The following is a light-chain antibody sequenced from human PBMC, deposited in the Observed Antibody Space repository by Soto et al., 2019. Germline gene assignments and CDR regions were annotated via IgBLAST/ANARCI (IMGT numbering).Light chain of an antibody. CDR1: QSVSSY. J-gene: IGKJ2*01. Sequence: EIVLTQSPATLSLSPGERATLSCRASQSVSSYLAWYQHKPGQDPRLLIYDASNRATGIPARFSGSGSGTDFTLTISSLAPEYFAVYYCQQRSNWPHTFGPGTKLEIK. CDR3: QQRSNWPHT. V-gene: IGKV3-11*01. CDR2: DAS.